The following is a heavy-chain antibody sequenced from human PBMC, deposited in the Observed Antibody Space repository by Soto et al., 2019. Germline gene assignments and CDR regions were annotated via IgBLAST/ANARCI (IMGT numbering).Heavy chain of an antibody. D-gene: IGHD3-10*01. V-gene: IGHV3-11*01. J-gene: IGHJ6*03. CDR3: ARRTMGNYYSLDV. CDR2: ISSSGTID. Sequence: QVHLVESGGGLVKPGGSLRLSCVASGFTLSDYYMSWIRQAPGKGLEWVSYISSSGTIDNYADSVKGRFTISRDNAKNSLFLQMNGLRVEDTAVYYCARRTMGNYYSLDVWGKGTTVTVSS. CDR1: GFTLSDYY.